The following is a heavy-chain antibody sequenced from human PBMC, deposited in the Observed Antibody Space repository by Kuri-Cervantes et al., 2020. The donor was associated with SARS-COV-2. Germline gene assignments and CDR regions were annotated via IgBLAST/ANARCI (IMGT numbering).Heavy chain of an antibody. D-gene: IGHD6-13*01. CDR2: INHSGST. V-gene: IGHV4-34*01. CDR1: GGSFSGYY. Sequence: SETLSLTCAVYGGSFSGYYWSWIRQPPGKGLEWIGEINHSGSTNYNPSLKSRVTISVDTSKNQFSLKLGSVTAADTAVYYCAREEGKGSSWYGYYFDYWGQGTLVTVSS. CDR3: AREEGKGSSWYGYYFDY. J-gene: IGHJ4*02.